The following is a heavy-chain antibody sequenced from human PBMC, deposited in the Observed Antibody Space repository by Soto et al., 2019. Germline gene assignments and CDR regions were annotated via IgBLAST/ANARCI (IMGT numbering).Heavy chain of an antibody. CDR2: INPSGGST. V-gene: IGHV1-46*04. CDR3: ARGATLENYYGMDV. CDR1: GYTFTTYY. Sequence: ASVKVSCKASGYTFTTYYIQWVRQAPGQGLEWMGIINPSGGSTYYAQTLQGRVTVTRDTSTSTVYMELSSLRTEDTFVYYCARGATLENYYGMDVWGQGTTVTVSS. J-gene: IGHJ6*02. D-gene: IGHD1-1*01.